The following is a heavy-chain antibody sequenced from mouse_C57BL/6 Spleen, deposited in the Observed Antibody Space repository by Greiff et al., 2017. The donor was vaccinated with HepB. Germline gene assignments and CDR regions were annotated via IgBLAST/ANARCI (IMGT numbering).Heavy chain of an antibody. V-gene: IGHV1-61*01. Sequence: QVQLKQPGAELVRPGSSVKLSCKASGYTFTSYWMDWVKQRPGQGLEWIGNIYPSDSETHYNQKFKDKATLTVDKSSSTAYMQLSSLTSEDSAVYYCARGVGNSDYWGQGTTLTVSS. J-gene: IGHJ2*01. CDR2: IYPSDSET. D-gene: IGHD1-1*01. CDR3: ARGVGNSDY. CDR1: GYTFTSYW.